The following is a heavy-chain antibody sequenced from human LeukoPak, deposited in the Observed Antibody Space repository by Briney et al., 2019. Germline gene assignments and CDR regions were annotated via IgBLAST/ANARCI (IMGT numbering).Heavy chain of an antibody. CDR2: IYSGGST. D-gene: IGHD5-18*01. Sequence: GSLRLSCATSWVTGSSNYMSWVRPGPGEGLEWVSVIYSGGSTYYADSVKGRFTISRDNSKNTLYLQMNSLRAEDTAVYYCASGGYSYGSIDYWGQGTLVTVSS. V-gene: IGHV3-53*01. J-gene: IGHJ4*02. CDR1: WVTGSSNY. CDR3: ASGGYSYGSIDY.